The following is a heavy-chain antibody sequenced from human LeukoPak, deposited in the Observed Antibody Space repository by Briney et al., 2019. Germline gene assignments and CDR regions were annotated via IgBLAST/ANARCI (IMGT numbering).Heavy chain of an antibody. D-gene: IGHD3-3*01. Sequence: PSETLSLTCTVSGYSISSGYYWGWIRQPPGKGLEWIGSIYHSGSTYYNPSLKSRVTISVDTSKNQFSLKLSSVTAADTAVYYCAGGAYYDFWSGYYDVGDYWGQGTLVTVSS. CDR3: AGGAYYDFWSGYYDVGDY. CDR2: IYHSGST. V-gene: IGHV4-38-2*02. CDR1: GYSISSGYY. J-gene: IGHJ4*02.